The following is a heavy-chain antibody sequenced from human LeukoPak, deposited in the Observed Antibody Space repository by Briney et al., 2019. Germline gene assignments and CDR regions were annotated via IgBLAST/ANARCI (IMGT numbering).Heavy chain of an antibody. CDR3: ASATYYYDSSGYDDAFDL. J-gene: IGHJ3*01. CDR2: ISSSSSTI. CDR1: GFTFSSYS. V-gene: IGHV3-48*01. D-gene: IGHD3-22*01. Sequence: GGSLRLSCAASGFTFSSYSMNWVRQAPGKGLEWVSYISSSSSTIYYADSVKGRFTISRDNAKNSLHLQMNSLRAEDTAVYYCASATYYYDSSGYDDAFDLWGQGTMVTVSS.